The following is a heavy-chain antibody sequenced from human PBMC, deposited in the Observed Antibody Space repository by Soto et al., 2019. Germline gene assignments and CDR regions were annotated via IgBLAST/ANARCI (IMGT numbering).Heavy chain of an antibody. J-gene: IGHJ5*02. CDR3: ARDLTTAWLLAP. D-gene: IGHD2-15*01. CDR2: ISTSSAYI. V-gene: IGHV3-21*01. Sequence: EVQLVESGGGLVKPGGSLRLSCAASGFTFSHYSMNWVRQAPGKGLEWVSSISTSSAYIYYADSVKGRFTISRENAKNSLYRQIHSLGAEDTAVYYCARDLTTAWLLAPWGQGPLVPVSP. CDR1: GFTFSHYS.